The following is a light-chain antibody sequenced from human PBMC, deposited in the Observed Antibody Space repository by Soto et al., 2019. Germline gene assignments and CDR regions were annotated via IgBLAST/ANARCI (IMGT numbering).Light chain of an antibody. CDR2: GNT. CDR1: SSNIGAGYD. J-gene: IGLJ1*01. Sequence: QSVLTQPPSVSGAPGQRVTISCTGSSSNIGAGYDVHWYQQLPGTAPKLLIYGNTNRPSGVPDRFSGSKSGTSASLVITGLQPEDEADYFCQSYDSSLSGSGVFGTGTKLTVL. V-gene: IGLV1-40*01. CDR3: QSYDSSLSGSGV.